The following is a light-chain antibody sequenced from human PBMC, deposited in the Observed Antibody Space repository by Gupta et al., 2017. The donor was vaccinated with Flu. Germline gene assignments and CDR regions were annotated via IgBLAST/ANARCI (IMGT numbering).Light chain of an antibody. CDR2: AAA. J-gene: IGKJ2*01. Sequence: TLSLSPGERATLSCEARQTMNLNYLAWFQQKSSQAPRLLIYAAASRATGIPDRFSGGGSGTHFTLTISRREPEDFAAYYCQQYGSTRVYTFGQGTQLEIK. CDR3: QQYGSTRVYT. V-gene: IGKV3-20*01. CDR1: QTMNLNY.